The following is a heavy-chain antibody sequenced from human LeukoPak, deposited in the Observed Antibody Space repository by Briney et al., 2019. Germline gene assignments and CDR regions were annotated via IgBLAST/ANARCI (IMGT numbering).Heavy chain of an antibody. CDR1: GYTLTELS. Sequence: AASVKVSCKVSGYTLTELSMHWVRQAPGKGLEWMGGFDPEDGETIYAQKFQGRVTMTEDTSTDTAYMELSSLRSEDTAVYYCATDPSSITMVRGVIIGGYWGQGTLVTVSS. J-gene: IGHJ4*02. V-gene: IGHV1-24*01. CDR2: FDPEDGET. CDR3: ATDPSSITMVRGVIIGGY. D-gene: IGHD3-10*01.